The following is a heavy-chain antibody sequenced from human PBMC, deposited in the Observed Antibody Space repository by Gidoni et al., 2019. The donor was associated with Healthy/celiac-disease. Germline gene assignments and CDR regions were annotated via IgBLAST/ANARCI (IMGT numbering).Heavy chain of an antibody. V-gene: IGHV4-34*01. D-gene: IGHD2-2*01. CDR1: GGSFSGYY. CDR3: ARGEEGYCSSTSCATWYNWFDP. Sequence: QVQLQQWGAGLLKPSETLSLTCAVYGGSFSGYYWSWIRQPPGKGLEWIGEINHSGSTNYNPSLKSRVTISVDTSKNQFSLKLSSVTAADTAVYYCARGEEGYCSSTSCATWYNWFDPWGQGTLVTVSS. CDR2: INHSGST. J-gene: IGHJ5*02.